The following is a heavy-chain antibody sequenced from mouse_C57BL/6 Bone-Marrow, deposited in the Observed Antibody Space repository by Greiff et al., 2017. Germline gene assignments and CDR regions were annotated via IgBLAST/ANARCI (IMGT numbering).Heavy chain of an antibody. J-gene: IGHJ3*01. V-gene: IGHV1-81*01. CDR3: ARNLLLRQEWFAY. Sequence: QVQLQQSGAELARPGASVKLSCKASGYTFTSYGISWVKQRTGQGLEWIGEIYPRSGNTYYNEKFKGKATLTADKSSSTAYMELRSLTSEDSAVYFCARNLLLRQEWFAYWGQGTLVTVSA. CDR2: IYPRSGNT. D-gene: IGHD1-1*01. CDR1: GYTFTSYG.